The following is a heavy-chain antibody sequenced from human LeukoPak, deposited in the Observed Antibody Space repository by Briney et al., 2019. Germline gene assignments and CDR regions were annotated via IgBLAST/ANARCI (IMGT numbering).Heavy chain of an antibody. CDR1: GYTFSRCY. Sequence: ASVKVSCKASGYTFSRCYMHWVRQAPGQGLGWVGRIDPNGGGTIYARKLQGRVTMTSDTSTSTVYMELSSLRSEDTAVYFCARGGPYHGWDYWGQGTLVTVSS. D-gene: IGHD2-15*01. V-gene: IGHV1-46*01. CDR2: IDPNGGGT. J-gene: IGHJ4*02. CDR3: ARGGPYHGWDY.